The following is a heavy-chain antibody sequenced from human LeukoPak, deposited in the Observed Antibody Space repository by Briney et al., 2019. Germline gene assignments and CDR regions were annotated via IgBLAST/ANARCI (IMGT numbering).Heavy chain of an antibody. V-gene: IGHV3-11*06. J-gene: IGHJ4*02. CDR3: ARLAAARDY. CDR2: ISGSSRYT. D-gene: IGHD6-13*01. Sequence: GGSLRLSCAASGFTFSDYYMSWIRQAPGKGLEWVSYISGSSRYTNYADSVKGRFTISRDNAKNSLYLQMNSLRAEDTAVYYCARLAAARDYWGQGTLVTVSS. CDR1: GFTFSDYY.